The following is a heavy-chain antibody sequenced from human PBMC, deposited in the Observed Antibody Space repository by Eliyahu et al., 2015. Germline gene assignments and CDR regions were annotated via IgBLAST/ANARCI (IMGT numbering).Heavy chain of an antibody. V-gene: IGHV4-59*01. CDR1: XGXIXSXY. D-gene: IGHD3-22*01. CDR3: ATSPYYYDSSGYKGGNWFDP. CDR2: IYYSGRT. Sequence: QVQLQESGPGLVKPSETLSLTCTVSXGXIXSXYWXWIRQPPGKGLEWIGHIYYSGRTNYNTSLKSRVTISIDTXKNQFSLKLSSVTAADTAVYYCATSPYYYDSSGYKGGNWFDPWGQGTLVTVSS. J-gene: IGHJ5*02.